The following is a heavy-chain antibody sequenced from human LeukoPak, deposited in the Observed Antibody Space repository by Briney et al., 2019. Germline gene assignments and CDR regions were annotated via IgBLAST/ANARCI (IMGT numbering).Heavy chain of an antibody. CDR2: INPNSGGT. Sequence: ASVKVSCKASGYTFTDYFMHWVRQAPGQGLEWMGWINPNSGGTNYAQKFQGRVTMTRDTSISTAYMELSRLRSDDTAVYYCARDESIVVVTAIPDYWGQGTLVTVSS. CDR3: ARDESIVVVTAIPDY. D-gene: IGHD2-21*02. J-gene: IGHJ4*02. CDR1: GYTFTDYF. V-gene: IGHV1-2*02.